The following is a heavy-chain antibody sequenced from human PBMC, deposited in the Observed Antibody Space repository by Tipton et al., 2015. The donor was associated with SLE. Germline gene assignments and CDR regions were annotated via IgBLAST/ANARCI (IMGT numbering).Heavy chain of an antibody. V-gene: IGHV4-59*08. Sequence: TLSLTCTVSGDSITSYYWSWIRQPPGKGLEWIGHMYYTGHTTYNPSLKSRVTMSVDMSKNQFSLKLSSVTAADTAVYYCARQYYYDSSGYPSWGQGTLVTVSS. D-gene: IGHD3-22*01. J-gene: IGHJ5*02. CDR3: ARQYYYDSSGYPS. CDR2: MYYTGHT. CDR1: GDSITSYY.